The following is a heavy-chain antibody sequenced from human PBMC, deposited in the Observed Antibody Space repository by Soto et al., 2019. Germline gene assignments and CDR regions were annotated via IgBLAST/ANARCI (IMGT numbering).Heavy chain of an antibody. CDR3: ARDPPYYYDSSGPNWFDP. CDR1: GFTFSSYG. V-gene: IGHV3-33*01. CDR2: IWYDGSNK. J-gene: IGHJ5*02. Sequence: GGSLRLSCAASGFTFSSYGMHWVRQAPGKGLEWVAVIWYDGSNKYYADSVKGRFTISRDNSKNTLYLQMNSLRAEDTAVYYCARDPPYYYDSSGPNWFDPWGQGTLVTVSS. D-gene: IGHD3-22*01.